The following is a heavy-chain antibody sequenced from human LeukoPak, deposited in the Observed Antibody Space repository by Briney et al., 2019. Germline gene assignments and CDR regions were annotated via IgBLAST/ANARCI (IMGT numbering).Heavy chain of an antibody. J-gene: IGHJ4*02. D-gene: IGHD2-15*01. V-gene: IGHV4-39*01. CDR2: IYYSGST. CDR1: GGSISSSSYY. Sequence: PSETLSLTCTVSGGSISSSSYYWGWIRQPPGKGLEWVGSIYYSGSTYYNPSLKSRVTISVDTSKNQFSLKLSSVTAADTAVYYXXXXSGTRVVADSFDYWGQGTLVTVSS. CDR3: XXXSGTRVVADSFDY.